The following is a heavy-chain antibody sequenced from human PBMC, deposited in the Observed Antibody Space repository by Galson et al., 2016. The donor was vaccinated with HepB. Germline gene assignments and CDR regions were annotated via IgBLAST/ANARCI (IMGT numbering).Heavy chain of an antibody. V-gene: IGHV3-48*02. CDR3: ARDDNWGFDY. J-gene: IGHJ4*02. D-gene: IGHD7-27*01. Sequence: SLRLSCAASGFTFSSYAMTWVRQAPGKGLEWVSYIDSSRTNIQYADSVKGRFTVPRNHAKNSLDLQMNSLRDEDTAVYYCARDDNWGFDYWGQGTLVTVSS. CDR2: IDSSRTNI. CDR1: GFTFSSYA.